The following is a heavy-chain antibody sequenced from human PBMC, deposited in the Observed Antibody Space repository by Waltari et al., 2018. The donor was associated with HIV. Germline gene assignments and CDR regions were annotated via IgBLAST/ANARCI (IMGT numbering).Heavy chain of an antibody. D-gene: IGHD2-2*01. Sequence: QLQLQESVPGLVKPSATLSLTCTVSGGSISSTSYSLAWTRQPPWKGLQWIGSIYYSGNTYYNPPLKSRVTISVDTSKNQFSLKLGSVTAADTAVYYCARSYCSSTSCDAVGALDIWGQGTMVTVSA. J-gene: IGHJ3*02. V-gene: IGHV4-39*01. CDR2: IYYSGNT. CDR3: ARSYCSSTSCDAVGALDI. CDR1: GGSISSTSYS.